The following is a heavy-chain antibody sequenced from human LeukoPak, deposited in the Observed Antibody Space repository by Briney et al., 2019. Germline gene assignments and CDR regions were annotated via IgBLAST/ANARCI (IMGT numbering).Heavy chain of an antibody. CDR2: ISGTTTST. CDR3: ADDFESPY. Sequence: GGSLRLSCAASGFTFSTYTLTWVCQAPGEGLEWVSAISGTTTSTYYADSVKGRFTISRDKSKNTLYLQMNSLRAEDTAVYYCADDFESPYWGQGTLVTVSS. D-gene: IGHD3-9*01. CDR1: GFTFSTYT. J-gene: IGHJ4*02. V-gene: IGHV3-23*01.